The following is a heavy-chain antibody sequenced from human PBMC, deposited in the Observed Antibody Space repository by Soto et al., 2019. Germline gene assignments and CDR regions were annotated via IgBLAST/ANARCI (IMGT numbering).Heavy chain of an antibody. D-gene: IGHD3-9*01. J-gene: IGHJ5*01. CDR2: IIPVFYSA. CDR1: GGTFGNYA. V-gene: IGHV1-69*01. CDR3: AKDGHDLLTTPGPSAGYNWFDS. Sequence: QVRLVQSGAEVKKPGSSVKVSCEASGGTFGNYAVSWVRQAPGQGLEWVGGIIPVFYSASYAQIFKGRVTISADESKTTTYLPLTSLTFEDTAIYYCAKDGHDLLTTPGPSAGYNWFDSWAQGTLVSVS.